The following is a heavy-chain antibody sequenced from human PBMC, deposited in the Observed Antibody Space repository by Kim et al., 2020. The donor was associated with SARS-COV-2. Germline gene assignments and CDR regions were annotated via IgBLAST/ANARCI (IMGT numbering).Heavy chain of an antibody. D-gene: IGHD1-26*01. J-gene: IGHJ4*02. Sequence: TPSLRSRLTLSIDTSKNQFSLKLTSVTAADTAVYYCARAGKMGAAITFDFWGQGKLVTVSA. CDR3: ARAGKMGAAITFDF. V-gene: IGHV4-39*07.